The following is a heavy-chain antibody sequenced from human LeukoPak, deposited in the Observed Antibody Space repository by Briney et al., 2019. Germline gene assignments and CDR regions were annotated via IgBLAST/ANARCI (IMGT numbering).Heavy chain of an antibody. J-gene: IGHJ6*03. CDR3: ARTGSSWPLYYYYYMDV. D-gene: IGHD6-13*01. CDR2: IHHSGSGT. V-gene: IGHV4-59*01. Sequence: SETLSLTCTVSGGSISSEYWSWIRQPPGKGLEWVGYIHHSGSGTNYSPSLKSRVTISVDTSKRQISLKLTSVTAADTAVYYCARTGSSWPLYYYYYMDVWGKGTTVTVSS. CDR1: GGSISSEY.